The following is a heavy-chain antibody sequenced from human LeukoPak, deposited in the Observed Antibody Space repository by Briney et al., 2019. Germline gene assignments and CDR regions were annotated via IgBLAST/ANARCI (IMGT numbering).Heavy chain of an antibody. D-gene: IGHD2-15*01. V-gene: IGHV4-34*01. CDR2: INHSGST. CDR1: GGSFSGYY. J-gene: IGHJ6*04. CDR3: AGSRGYCSGGSCYSGNYYYYGMDV. Sequence: SETLSLTCAVYGGSFSGYYWSWIRQPPGKGLEWIGEINHSGSTNYNPSLKSRVTISADTSKNQFSLKLSSVTAADTAVYYCAGSRGYCSGGSCYSGNYYYYGMDVWGKGTTVTVSS.